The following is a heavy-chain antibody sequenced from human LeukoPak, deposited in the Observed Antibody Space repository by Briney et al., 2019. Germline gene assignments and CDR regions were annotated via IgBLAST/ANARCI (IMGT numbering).Heavy chain of an antibody. CDR1: GYTFTNFG. D-gene: IGHD1-1*01. V-gene: IGHV1-18*01. CDR2: ISAHTGNT. Sequence: GASVKVSCKASGYTFTNFGISWVRQAPGQGLEWMGWISAHTGNTNYVKKFQDRVTMTTDTSTSTAYMELRRLRSDDTAVYFCARDIATVQHQDWGQGTLVIVSS. CDR3: ARDIATVQHQD. J-gene: IGHJ4*02.